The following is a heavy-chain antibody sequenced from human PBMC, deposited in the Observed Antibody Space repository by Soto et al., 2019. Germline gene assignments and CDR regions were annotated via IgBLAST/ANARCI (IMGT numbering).Heavy chain of an antibody. CDR3: ARDPPATRHGMDV. Sequence: EVQLVETGGGLIQPGGSLRLSCAASGFTVSSNYMSWVRQAPGKGLEWVSVIYSGGSTYDADYVRGRFTISRDNSKNTLYLQMKSLRAEDMAVYYCARDPPATRHGMDVWGQGTTVTLSS. J-gene: IGHJ6*02. V-gene: IGHV3-53*02. CDR2: IYSGGST. CDR1: GFTVSSNY.